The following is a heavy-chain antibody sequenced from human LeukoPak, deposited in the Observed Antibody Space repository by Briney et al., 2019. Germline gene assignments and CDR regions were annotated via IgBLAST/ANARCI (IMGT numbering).Heavy chain of an antibody. CDR2: INHSGST. CDR1: GGSFSGYY. D-gene: IGHD2-15*01. CDR3: ARDRYGS. Sequence: SETLSLTCAVYGGSFSGYYWSWIRQPPGKGLEWIGEINHSGSTNYNPSLKSRVTISVDTSKNQFSLKLSSVTAADTAVYYCARDRYGSWGQGTLVTVSS. V-gene: IGHV4-34*01. J-gene: IGHJ4*02.